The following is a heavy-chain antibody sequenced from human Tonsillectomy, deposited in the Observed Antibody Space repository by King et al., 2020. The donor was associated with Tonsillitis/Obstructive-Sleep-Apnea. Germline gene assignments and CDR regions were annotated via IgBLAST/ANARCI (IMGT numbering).Heavy chain of an antibody. CDR3: TPGAPFDS. Sequence: VQLVESGGGLVQPGRSLRLSCTASGFTFGDYAMSWVRQAPGKGLEWVGFIRSKAYGGTTEYAASVKGRFTISRDDSKSIAYLQMNSLKTEDTAVYYCTPGAPFDSCGQGTLVTVSS. J-gene: IGHJ4*02. D-gene: IGHD3-10*01. CDR1: GFTFGDYA. CDR2: IRSKAYGGTT. V-gene: IGHV3-49*04.